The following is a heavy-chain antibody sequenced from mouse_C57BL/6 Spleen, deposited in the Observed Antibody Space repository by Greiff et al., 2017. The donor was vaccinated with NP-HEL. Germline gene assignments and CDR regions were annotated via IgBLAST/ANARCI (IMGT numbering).Heavy chain of an antibody. CDR2: IYPGDGDT. Sequence: QVQLQQSGAELVKPGASVKISCTASGYAFSSYWLHWVKQRPGKGLEWIGQIYPGDGDTTYNGKFKGKATLTADKSSSTASLRLIILTSEDSAVYFCARMGTVKAMDYWGQGTSVTVSS. CDR1: GYAFSSYW. J-gene: IGHJ4*01. D-gene: IGHD1-1*01. V-gene: IGHV1-80*01. CDR3: ARMGTVKAMDY.